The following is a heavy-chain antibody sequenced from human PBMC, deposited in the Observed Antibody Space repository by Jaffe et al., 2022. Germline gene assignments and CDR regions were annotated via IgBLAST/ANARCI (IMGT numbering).Heavy chain of an antibody. Sequence: QVQLQESGPGLVKPSETLSLTCAVSGYSISSGYYWGWIRQPPGKGLEWIGSIYHSGSTYYNPSLKSRVTISVDTSKNQFSLKLSSVTAADTAVYYCARDVSRPYDAFDIWGQGTMVTVSS. J-gene: IGHJ3*02. V-gene: IGHV4-38-2*02. CDR3: ARDVSRPYDAFDI. CDR2: IYHSGST. CDR1: GYSISSGYY.